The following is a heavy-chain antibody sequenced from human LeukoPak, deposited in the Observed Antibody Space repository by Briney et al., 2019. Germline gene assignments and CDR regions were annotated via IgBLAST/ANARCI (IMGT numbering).Heavy chain of an antibody. J-gene: IGHJ6*03. D-gene: IGHD6-19*01. CDR3: AKHPTVAGAAVTYYYYYMEV. CDR2: LSASGGST. Sequence: GGSLRLSCATSGFTIKTYAMSWVRQAPGKGLEWGSTLSASGGSTYSADSVKGRFTISRDNSKNTLYLQMNSLRAEDTAVYYCAKHPTVAGAAVTYYYYYMEVWGIGTTVTVSS. CDR1: GFTIKTYA. V-gene: IGHV3-23*01.